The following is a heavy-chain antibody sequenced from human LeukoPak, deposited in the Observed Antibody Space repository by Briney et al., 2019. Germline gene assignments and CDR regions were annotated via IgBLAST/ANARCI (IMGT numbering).Heavy chain of an antibody. CDR1: GDTFIRYG. CDR3: ARANNWNYALGY. CDR2: ISTGNGNT. D-gene: IGHD1-7*01. Sequence: ASVKVSCKASGDTFIRYGISWVRQAPGQGLEWMGWISTGNGNTNYGQKFQGRVTMTTDTSTGTVYMELRSLRSDDMAMYYCARANNWNYALGYWGQGTLVTVSS. J-gene: IGHJ4*02. V-gene: IGHV1-18*03.